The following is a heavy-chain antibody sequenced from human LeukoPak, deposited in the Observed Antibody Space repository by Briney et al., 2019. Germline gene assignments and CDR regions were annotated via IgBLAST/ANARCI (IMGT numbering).Heavy chain of an antibody. CDR2: IYSGGST. D-gene: IGHD4-17*01. Sequence: GGSLRLSCAASGFTVSSNYMSWVRQAPGKGLEWASVIYSGGSTYYADSVKGRFTISRDNSKNTLYLQMNSLRAEDTAVYYCARDGPSYGDYFSNYYYYGMDVWGQGTTVTVSS. J-gene: IGHJ6*02. V-gene: IGHV3-53*01. CDR3: ARDGPSYGDYFSNYYYYGMDV. CDR1: GFTVSSNY.